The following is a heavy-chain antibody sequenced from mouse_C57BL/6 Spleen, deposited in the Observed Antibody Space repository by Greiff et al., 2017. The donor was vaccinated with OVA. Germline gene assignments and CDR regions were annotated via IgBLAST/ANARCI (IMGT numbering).Heavy chain of an antibody. CDR2: IDPSDSYT. Sequence: QVQLQQPGAELVMPGASVKLSCTASGYPFTSYWMPWVKQRPGPGLEWIGEIDPSDSYTNYNQKFKGKSTLTVDKSSSTAYMQLSSLTSEDSAVYYCARRGLYYGYDWGQGTLVTVSA. J-gene: IGHJ3*01. CDR1: GYPFTSYW. D-gene: IGHD2-2*01. CDR3: ARRGLYYGYD. V-gene: IGHV1-69*01.